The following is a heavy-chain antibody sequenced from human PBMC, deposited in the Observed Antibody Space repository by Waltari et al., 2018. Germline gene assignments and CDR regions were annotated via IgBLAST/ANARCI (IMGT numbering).Heavy chain of an antibody. V-gene: IGHV3-74*01. Sequence: EVQLVESGGGSVQPGGSLRLSCTGSGFLFSSYWMHWGRQGPGEGLVCVSRINGDGSSTTYADSVQGRFTTTRDNAKSTLYLEMNSLKSEDTGVYYCAREENYDFAMDVWGQGTTVTVSS. D-gene: IGHD1-7*01. CDR2: INGDGSST. J-gene: IGHJ6*02. CDR3: AREENYDFAMDV. CDR1: GFLFSSYW.